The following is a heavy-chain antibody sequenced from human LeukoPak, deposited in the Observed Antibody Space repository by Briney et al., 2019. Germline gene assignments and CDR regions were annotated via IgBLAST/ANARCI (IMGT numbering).Heavy chain of an antibody. CDR2: ISSSSSTI. CDR1: GFTLSSYA. CDR3: ARDSYYYGSGSYSVDY. Sequence: GGSLRLSCAASGFTLSSYAMTWVRQAPGKGLEWVSYISSSSSTIYYADSVKGRFTISRDNAKNSLCLQMNSLRAEDTAVYYCARDSYYYGSGSYSVDYWGQGTLVTVSS. D-gene: IGHD3-10*01. J-gene: IGHJ4*02. V-gene: IGHV3-48*01.